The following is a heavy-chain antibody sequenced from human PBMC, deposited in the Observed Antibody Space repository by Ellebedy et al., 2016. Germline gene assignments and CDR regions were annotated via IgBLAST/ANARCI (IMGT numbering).Heavy chain of an antibody. CDR2: IIPILGIP. V-gene: IGHV1-69*10. CDR3: ARGQGHDSSGYPHAHNFDY. CDR1: GGTFSSYA. Sequence: ASVKVSCKASGGTFSSYAISWVRQAPGQGLEWMGGIIPILGIPNYAQKFQGRVTITADKSTSTAYMELSSLRSAETAVYYCARGQGHDSSGYPHAHNFDYWGQGTLVTVSS. J-gene: IGHJ4*02. D-gene: IGHD3-22*01.